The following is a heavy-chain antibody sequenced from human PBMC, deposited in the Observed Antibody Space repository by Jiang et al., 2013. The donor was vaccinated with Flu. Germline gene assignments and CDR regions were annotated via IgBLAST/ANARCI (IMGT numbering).Heavy chain of an antibody. CDR2: IYHSGST. CDR3: ARDRGTGYFQH. Sequence: GPGLVKPSQTLSLTCAVSGGSISSGGYSWSWIRQPPGKGLEWIGYIYHSGSTYYNPSLKSRVTISVDRSKNQFSLKLSSVTAADTAVYYCARDRGTGYFQHWGQGTLVTVSS. J-gene: IGHJ1*01. V-gene: IGHV4-30-2*01. D-gene: IGHD3-10*01. CDR1: GGSISSGGYS.